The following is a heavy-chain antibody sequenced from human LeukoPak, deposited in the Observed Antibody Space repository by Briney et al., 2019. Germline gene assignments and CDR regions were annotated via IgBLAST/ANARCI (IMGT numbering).Heavy chain of an antibody. CDR1: GYTFTSYY. CDR2: INPSGGST. D-gene: IGHD6-19*01. V-gene: IGHV1-46*01. Sequence: ASVKVSCKASGYTFTSYYMHWVRQAPGQGLEWMGIINPSGGSTSYAQKFQGRVTMTTDTSTSTAYMELRSLRSDDTAVYYCARYSSGWYGSYYYYMDVWGKGTTVTVSS. J-gene: IGHJ6*03. CDR3: ARYSSGWYGSYYYYMDV.